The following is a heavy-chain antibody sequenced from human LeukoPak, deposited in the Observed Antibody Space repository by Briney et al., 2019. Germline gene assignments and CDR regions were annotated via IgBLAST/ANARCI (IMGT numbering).Heavy chain of an antibody. CDR1: GGSISSGDYY. J-gene: IGHJ4*02. Sequence: SETLSLTCTVSGGSISSGDYYWRWIRQPPGKGLEWIGYIYYSGSTYYNPSLKSRVTISVDTSKNQFSLKLSSVTAAATAVYYCARWDRDLRWNLVDYWGQGTLVTVSS. V-gene: IGHV4-30-4*08. CDR3: ARWDRDLRWNLVDY. D-gene: IGHD4-23*01. CDR2: IYYSGST.